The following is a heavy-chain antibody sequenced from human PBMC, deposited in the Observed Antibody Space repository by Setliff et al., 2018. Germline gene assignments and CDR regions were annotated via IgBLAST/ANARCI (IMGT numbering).Heavy chain of an antibody. CDR3: ARDYGGNPPSYYYYYMDV. CDR2: INPGGGSA. V-gene: IGHV1-46*01. Sequence: GASVKVSCKATGYTLSRHYMHWARQAPGQGLEWMGIINPGGGSASIVQKFQGRVNITADESTSTAYMELSSLRSEDTAVYYCARDYGGNPPSYYYYYMDVWGKGTTVTVSS. D-gene: IGHD2-15*01. CDR1: GYTLSRHY. J-gene: IGHJ6*03.